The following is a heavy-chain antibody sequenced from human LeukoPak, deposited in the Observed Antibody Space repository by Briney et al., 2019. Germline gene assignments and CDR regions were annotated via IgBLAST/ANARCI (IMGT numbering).Heavy chain of an antibody. J-gene: IGHJ4*02. V-gene: IGHV3-23*01. CDR3: AKAQWHNPYYFDY. CDR1: GFTFSSYA. CDR2: ISGSGGST. Sequence: GGSLRLSCAASGFTFSSYAMSWVRQAPGKGLEWVADISGSGGSTYYADSVKGRFTISRDNSKNTLYLQMNSLRAEDTAVYYCAKAQWHNPYYFDYWGQGTLVTVSS. D-gene: IGHD6-19*01.